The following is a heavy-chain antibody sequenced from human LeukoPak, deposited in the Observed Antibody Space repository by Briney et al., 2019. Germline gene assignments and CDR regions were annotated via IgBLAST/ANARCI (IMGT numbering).Heavy chain of an antibody. Sequence: GGSLRLSCAASGFSVNSNYMSWVRQAPGKGLEWVSVIYSAGNAYYADSVKGRFTISRDNSKNTLYLQMNSLRAEDTAVYYCAKGGIAAAGTSFYFDYWGQGTLVTVSS. CDR1: GFSVNSNY. V-gene: IGHV3-66*01. CDR2: IYSAGNA. D-gene: IGHD6-13*01. CDR3: AKGGIAAAGTSFYFDY. J-gene: IGHJ4*02.